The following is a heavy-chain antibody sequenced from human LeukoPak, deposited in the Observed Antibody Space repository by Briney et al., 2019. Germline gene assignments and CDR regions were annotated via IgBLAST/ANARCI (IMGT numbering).Heavy chain of an antibody. CDR2: IWYDGSNK. D-gene: IGHD3-10*01. Sequence: GGSLRLSCAASGFTFSNYGMHWVRQAPGKGLEWVAVIWYDGSNKYYADSVKGRFTITRDNSKNTLYLQMNSLRAEDTAVYYCAGNYGPYYFDYWGQGTLVTVSS. J-gene: IGHJ4*02. CDR1: GFTFSNYG. V-gene: IGHV3-33*01. CDR3: AGNYGPYYFDY.